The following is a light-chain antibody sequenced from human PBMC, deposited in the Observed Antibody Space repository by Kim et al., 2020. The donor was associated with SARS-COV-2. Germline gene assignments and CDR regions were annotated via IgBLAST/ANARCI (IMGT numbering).Light chain of an antibody. CDR1: SSDVGNYNL. J-gene: IGLJ1*01. Sequence: GQSITISCTGTSSDVGNYNLVSWYQQHPGKAPTLIIYEVNKRPSGVSNRFSGSKSGNTASLTISGLQAEDEADYYCCSFGGSSTYVFGTGTQLTVL. V-gene: IGLV2-23*02. CDR2: EVN. CDR3: CSFGGSSTYV.